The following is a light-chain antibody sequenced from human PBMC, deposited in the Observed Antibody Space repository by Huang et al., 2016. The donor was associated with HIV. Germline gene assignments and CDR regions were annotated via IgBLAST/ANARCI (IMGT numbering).Light chain of an antibody. J-gene: IGKJ4*01. CDR1: QSVTSA. V-gene: IGKV3-15*01. CDR3: QQYNEWPLT. Sequence: EIMMTQSPATLSVSLGERVTLSCRASQSVTSASAWYQQKPGQAPRLVISGASTRATGLPARFSGTGSGTDFTLTISNLQSEDFGVYYCQQYNEWPLTFGGGTKVEIK. CDR2: GAS.